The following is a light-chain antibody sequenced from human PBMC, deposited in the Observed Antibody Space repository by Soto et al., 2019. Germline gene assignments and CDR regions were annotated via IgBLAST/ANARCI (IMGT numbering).Light chain of an antibody. V-gene: IGLV2-14*03. CDR1: SSDVGGYNY. CDR3: SSYTTSNTRQIV. Sequence: QSVLTQPASVSGSPGQSITISCTGTSSDVGGYNYVSWYQHHPGKAPQLMIYDVSNRPSGVSNRFSGSKSGNTASLTISGLQPEDEADYYCSSYTTSNTRQIVFGTGTKVTAL. J-gene: IGLJ1*01. CDR2: DVS.